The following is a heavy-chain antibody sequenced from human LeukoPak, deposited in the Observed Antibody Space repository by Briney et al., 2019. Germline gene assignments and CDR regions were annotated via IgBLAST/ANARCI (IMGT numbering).Heavy chain of an antibody. CDR1: GYTFTHYY. CDR2: INPNSGGT. D-gene: IGHD6-19*01. V-gene: IGHV1-2*02. Sequence: ASVKVSRKASGYTFTHYYMHWVRQAPGQGLEWMGWINPNSGGTNYARNFQGRVTMTRDTSISTAYMELSSLRSDDTAVYYCARNVRSSSGSWEENWFDPWGQGTLVTVSS. CDR3: ARNVRSSSGSWEENWFDP. J-gene: IGHJ5*02.